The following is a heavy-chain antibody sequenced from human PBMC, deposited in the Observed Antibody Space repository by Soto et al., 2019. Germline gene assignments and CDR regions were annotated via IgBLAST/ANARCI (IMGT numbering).Heavy chain of an antibody. Sequence: SVKVSCKASGGTFSSYAISWVRQAPGQGLEWVGGIIPIFGTANYAQKFQGRVTITADESASTAYMELSSLRSEDTAVYYCARNDSMVRGVISDYGGQGTLVTVSS. J-gene: IGHJ4*02. D-gene: IGHD3-10*01. V-gene: IGHV1-69*13. CDR3: ARNDSMVRGVISDY. CDR2: IIPIFGTA. CDR1: GGTFSSYA.